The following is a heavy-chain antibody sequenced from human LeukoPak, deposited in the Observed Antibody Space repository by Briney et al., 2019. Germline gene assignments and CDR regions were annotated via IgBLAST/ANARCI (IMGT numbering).Heavy chain of an antibody. V-gene: IGHV3-30-3*01. Sequence: GGSLRLSCAASGFTLSIYAMHWVRQAPGKGLEWVAVISYEGSNKYYADSVKGRFTISRDNSKNTLYLQMNSLRAEDTAVYYCARECSTSCDYAFDIWGQGTMVTVSS. J-gene: IGHJ3*02. CDR3: ARECSTSCDYAFDI. CDR2: ISYEGSNK. CDR1: GFTLSIYA. D-gene: IGHD2-2*01.